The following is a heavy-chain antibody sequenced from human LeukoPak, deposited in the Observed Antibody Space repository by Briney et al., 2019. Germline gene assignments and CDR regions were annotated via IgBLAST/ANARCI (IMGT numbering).Heavy chain of an antibody. CDR1: GGSISSYY. CDR3: ARGFRRFDP. J-gene: IGHJ5*02. V-gene: IGHV4-59*01. CDR2: IYYSGST. Sequence: SETLSLTCTVSGGSISSYYWSWIRQPPGKGLEWIGYIYYSGSTNYNPSLKSRVTISVDTSKNQFSLKLSSVTAADTAVYYCARGFRRFDPWGQGTLVTVSS.